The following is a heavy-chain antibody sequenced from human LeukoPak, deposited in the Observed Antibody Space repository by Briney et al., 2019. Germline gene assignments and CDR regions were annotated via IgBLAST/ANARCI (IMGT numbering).Heavy chain of an antibody. Sequence: GSLRLSCAASGFTFSSDAMSWVRQAPGKGLEWVSAISGSGGSTYYADSMKGRFTISRDNSKNTLYLQMNSLRAEDTAVYYCAKDGDSSGWYGYLDYWGQGTLVTVSS. CDR3: AKDGDSSGWYGYLDY. CDR2: ISGSGGST. J-gene: IGHJ4*02. D-gene: IGHD6-19*01. CDR1: GFTFSSDA. V-gene: IGHV3-23*01.